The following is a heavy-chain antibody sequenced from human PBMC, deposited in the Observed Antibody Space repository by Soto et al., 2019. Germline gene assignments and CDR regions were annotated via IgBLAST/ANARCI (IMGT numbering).Heavy chain of an antibody. CDR2: INDRGSNA. CDR1: GFAFMTYG. D-gene: IGHD2-15*01. V-gene: IGHV3-23*01. CDR3: ARDRGYCSGGSCRHAFDI. J-gene: IGHJ3*02. Sequence: PGGSLRLSCTASGFAFMTYGMNWVRQAPGKGLEWVANINDRGSNAVYADSAKGRFTISRDNSRNTLTLQMNTLRADDTAVYYCARDRGYCSGGSCRHAFDIWGQGTMVTVS.